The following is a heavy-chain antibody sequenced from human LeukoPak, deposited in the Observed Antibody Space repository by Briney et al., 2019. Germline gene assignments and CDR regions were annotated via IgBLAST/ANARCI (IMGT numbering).Heavy chain of an antibody. CDR1: GGSISSSSYY. V-gene: IGHV4-39*07. CDR3: ARRKIDYDYVWGSYAVVGYALDY. Sequence: SETLSLTCTVSGGSISSSSYYWSWIRQPPGKGLDWIGEINHSGSTNYNPSLKSRVTISVDTSKNQFSLKLSSVTAADTAVYYCARRKIDYDYVWGSYAVVGYALDYWGQGTLVTVSS. D-gene: IGHD3-16*01. J-gene: IGHJ4*02. CDR2: INHSGST.